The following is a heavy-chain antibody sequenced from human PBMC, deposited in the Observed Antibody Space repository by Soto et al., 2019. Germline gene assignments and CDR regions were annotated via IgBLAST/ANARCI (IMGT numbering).Heavy chain of an antibody. CDR2: INHDGDTK. D-gene: IGHD2-21*02. V-gene: IGHV3-7*01. J-gene: IGHJ4*02. CDR1: GLTFSNYW. Sequence: GGSLRLSCAASGLTFSNYWMHWVRQAPGKGLEWVANINHDGDTKYYVESVKDRFTISRDNDKKSLYLQMNDLRAEDTALYYCARAIGATDGFWGQGTLVTAPQ. CDR3: ARAIGATDGF.